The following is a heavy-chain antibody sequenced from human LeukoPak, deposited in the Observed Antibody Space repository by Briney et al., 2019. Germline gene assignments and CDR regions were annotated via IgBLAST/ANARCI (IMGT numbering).Heavy chain of an antibody. CDR3: AISFSGSHFDY. V-gene: IGHV3-21*01. D-gene: IGHD3-22*01. J-gene: IGHJ4*02. CDR2: ISSSSSYI. Sequence: GGSLKLSCAAPGFTFSSYSMNWVRQAPGKGLEWVSSISSSSSYIYYADSVKGRFTISRDNAKNSLYLQMNSLRAEDTAVYYCAISFSGSHFDYWGQGTQVTVSS. CDR1: GFTFSSYS.